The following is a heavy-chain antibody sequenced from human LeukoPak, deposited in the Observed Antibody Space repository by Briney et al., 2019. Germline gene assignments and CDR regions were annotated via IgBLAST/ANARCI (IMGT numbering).Heavy chain of an antibody. CDR3: ARGGPPWPNAFDI. V-gene: IGHV3-7*04. J-gene: IGHJ3*02. CDR2: IKQDGSEK. Sequence: GGSLRLSCAASGFMFSSYWMSWVRQAPGKGLEWVADIKQDGSEKYYVDSVKGRFTISRDNAKNSLYLQMNSLRAEDTAVYYCARGGPPWPNAFDIWGQGAMVTVSS. CDR1: GFMFSSYW.